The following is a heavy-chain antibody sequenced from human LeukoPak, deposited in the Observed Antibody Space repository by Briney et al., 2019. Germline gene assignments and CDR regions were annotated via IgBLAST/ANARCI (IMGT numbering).Heavy chain of an antibody. V-gene: IGHV4-34*01. D-gene: IGHD6-19*01. Sequence: PPETLSLTCAVYGGSFSGYYWGWIRQPPGKGLEWIGEINHSGSTNYNPSLKSRVTISVDTSKNQFSLKLSSVTAADTAVYYCARGRIAVAGDFDYWGQGTLVTVSS. CDR2: INHSGST. CDR3: ARGRIAVAGDFDY. CDR1: GGSFSGYY. J-gene: IGHJ4*02.